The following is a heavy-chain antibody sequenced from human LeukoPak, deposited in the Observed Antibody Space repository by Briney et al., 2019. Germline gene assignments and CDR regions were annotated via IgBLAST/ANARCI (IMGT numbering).Heavy chain of an antibody. V-gene: IGHV4-34*01. CDR2: INHSRNT. J-gene: IGHJ4*02. CDR1: GGSFSGYY. D-gene: IGHD3-3*01. CDR3: ARARRDSGYYNVDY. Sequence: SETLSLTCAVYGGSFSGYYWSWIRQPPGKGLEWIGEINHSRNTNYNPSLKSRVTMSVDTSKNQFSLKVSSVTAADTAVYYCARARRDSGYYNVDYWGQGALVTVSS.